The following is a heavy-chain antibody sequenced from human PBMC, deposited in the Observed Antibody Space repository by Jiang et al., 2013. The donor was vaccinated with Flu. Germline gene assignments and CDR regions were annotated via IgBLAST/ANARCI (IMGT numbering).Heavy chain of an antibody. CDR2: TYYRSQWYN. CDR3: ARESAYCGGDCLFD. Sequence: QTLSLTCAISGDSVSSNSAAWNWIRQSPSRGLEWLGRTYYRSQWYNDYAVSVKSRITINPDTSNNQFSLQLNSVTPEDTAVYYCARESAYCGGDCLFDWGQGTLVTVSS. V-gene: IGHV6-1*01. CDR1: GDSVSSNSAA. J-gene: IGHJ4*02. D-gene: IGHD2-21*02.